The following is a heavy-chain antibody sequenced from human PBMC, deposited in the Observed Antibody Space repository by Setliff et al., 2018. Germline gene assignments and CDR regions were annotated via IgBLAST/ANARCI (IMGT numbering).Heavy chain of an antibody. D-gene: IGHD2-15*01. V-gene: IGHV4-59*03. J-gene: IGHJ5*02. CDR3: AAVGTAAGGGWFDP. CDR2: IYYRGST. CDR1: GGSIRDYY. Sequence: SETLSLTCTVSGGSIRDYYWNWIRQSPGKGLEWIGYIYYRGSTNYNSSLKSRVTISIDMSKNQFSLKISSATAADTAVYFCAAVGTAAGGGWFDPWGQGTLVTVSS.